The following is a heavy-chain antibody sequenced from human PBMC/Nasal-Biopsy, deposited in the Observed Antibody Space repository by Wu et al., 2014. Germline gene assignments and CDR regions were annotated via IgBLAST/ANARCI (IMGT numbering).Heavy chain of an antibody. J-gene: IGHJ6*02. V-gene: IGHV3-30*18. CDR1: GFTLRSFG. Sequence: LRLSCAASGFTLRSFGMHWVRQAPGKGLEWVSVISYDGSNKYYSDSVKGRFTISKDISKNTLFLQMNTLRAEDTAVYYCAKCHQNLCGVNFYYGMDVWGQGTAVTVSS. CDR3: AKCHQNLCGVNFYYGMDV. CDR2: ISYDGSNK. D-gene: IGHD3-3*01.